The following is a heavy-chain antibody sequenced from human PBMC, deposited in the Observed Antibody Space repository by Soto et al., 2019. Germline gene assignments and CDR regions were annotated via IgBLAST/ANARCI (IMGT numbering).Heavy chain of an antibody. J-gene: IGHJ6*02. D-gene: IGHD2-15*01. V-gene: IGHV4-39*01. CDR2: IYYSGST. Sequence: QLQLQESGPGLVKPSETLSLTCTVSGGSISSSSYYWGWIRQPPGKGLEWIGSIYYSGSTYYNPSLKSRVTISVDTSKNQFSLKLSSVTAADTAVYYCERTPLVAASYYYYGMDVWGQGTTVTVSS. CDR1: GGSISSSSYY. CDR3: ERTPLVAASYYYYGMDV.